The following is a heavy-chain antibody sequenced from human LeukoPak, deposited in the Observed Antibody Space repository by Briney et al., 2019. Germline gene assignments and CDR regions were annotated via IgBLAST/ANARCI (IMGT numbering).Heavy chain of an antibody. Sequence: SVKVSCKASGGTFSSYAISWVRQAPGQGLEWMGGIIPIFGTANYAQKFRGRVTITTDESTSTAYMELSSLRSEDTAVYYCARDRDYYDSSGYYLDYWGQGTLVTVSS. V-gene: IGHV1-69*05. J-gene: IGHJ4*02. D-gene: IGHD3-22*01. CDR3: ARDRDYYDSSGYYLDY. CDR1: GGTFSSYA. CDR2: IIPIFGTA.